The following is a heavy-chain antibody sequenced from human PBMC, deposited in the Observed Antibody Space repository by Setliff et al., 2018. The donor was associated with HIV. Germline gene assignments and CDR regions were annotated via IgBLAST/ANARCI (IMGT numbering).Heavy chain of an antibody. CDR1: GGSISGYY. Sequence: PSETLSLTCTVSGGSISGYYWGWIRQPPGKGLEWVGTVYYTGNTFYNPSLRNRVTISVDTSKNYLSLKVTSVSAADAAIYYCTRVQGSNNWPNWFDPWGQGTLVTVSS. CDR2: VYYTGNT. D-gene: IGHD1-1*01. CDR3: TRVQGSNNWPNWFDP. V-gene: IGHV4-39*02. J-gene: IGHJ5*02.